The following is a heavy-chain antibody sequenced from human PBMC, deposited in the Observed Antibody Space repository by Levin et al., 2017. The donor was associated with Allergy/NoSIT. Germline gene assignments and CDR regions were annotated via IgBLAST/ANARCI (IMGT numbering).Heavy chain of an antibody. J-gene: IGHJ4*02. CDR2: ISGSGGST. Sequence: PGGSLRLSCAASGFTFSSYAMSWVRQAPGKGLEWVSAISGSGGSTYYADSVKGRFTISRDNSKNTLYLQMNSLRAEDTAVYYCAKVIVVVITGPLDYWGQGTLVTVSS. V-gene: IGHV3-23*01. CDR1: GFTFSSYA. D-gene: IGHD3-22*01. CDR3: AKVIVVVITGPLDY.